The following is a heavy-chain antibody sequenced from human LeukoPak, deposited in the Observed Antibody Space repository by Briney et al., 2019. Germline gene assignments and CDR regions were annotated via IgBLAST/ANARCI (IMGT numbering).Heavy chain of an antibody. J-gene: IGHJ4*02. D-gene: IGHD3-16*01. CDR2: IFYSGST. CDR1: GGSIRSDY. CDR3: TRGNYAGVFDY. V-gene: IGHV4-59*08. Sequence: SETLSLTCTVSGGSIRSDYWSWIRQPPGKGLEWIGYIFYSGSTNYNPSLKSRVTMSVDTSKNQFSLRLSSVTAADTAVYYCTRGNYAGVFDYWGQGLLVTVSS.